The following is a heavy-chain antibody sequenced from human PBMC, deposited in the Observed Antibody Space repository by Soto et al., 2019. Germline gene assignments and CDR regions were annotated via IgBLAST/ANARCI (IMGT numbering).Heavy chain of an antibody. CDR1: GFTFSSYG. D-gene: IGHD3-10*02. CDR3: ANSVPMFDAFDI. CDR2: ISYDGSNK. Sequence: QVQLVESGGGVVQPGRSLRLSCAASGFTFSSYGMHWVRQAPGKGLEWVAVISYDGSNKYYADSVKGRFTISRDNSKNTLYLQMNGLRAEDTAVYYCANSVPMFDAFDIWGQGTMVTVSS. J-gene: IGHJ3*02. V-gene: IGHV3-30*18.